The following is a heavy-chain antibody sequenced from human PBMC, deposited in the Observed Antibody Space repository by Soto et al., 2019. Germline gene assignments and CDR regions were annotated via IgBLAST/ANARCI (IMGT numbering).Heavy chain of an antibody. J-gene: IGHJ4*02. V-gene: IGHV3-30*18. CDR3: AKDPIYDILTGYYPSFDY. Sequence: GGSLRLSCAASGFTFSSYGMHWVRQAPGKGLEWVAVISYDGSNKYYADSVKGRFTISRDNSKNTLYLQMNSLRAEDTAVYYCAKDPIYDILTGYYPSFDYWGQGTLVTVSS. CDR1: GFTFSSYG. CDR2: ISYDGSNK. D-gene: IGHD3-9*01.